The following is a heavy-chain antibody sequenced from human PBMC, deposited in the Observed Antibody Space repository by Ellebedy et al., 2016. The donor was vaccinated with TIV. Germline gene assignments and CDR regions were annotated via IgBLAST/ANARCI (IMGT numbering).Heavy chain of an antibody. CDR1: GFTFSTYA. CDR2: LTNSGTST. Sequence: GESLKISXAASGFTFSTYAMSWVRQAPGKGLEWVSGLTNSGTSTFYADSVKGRFTISRDNAKNSVYLQMNNLRAEDTAVYYCARRYMDVWGKGTTVTVSS. CDR3: ARRYMDV. V-gene: IGHV3-23*01. J-gene: IGHJ6*03.